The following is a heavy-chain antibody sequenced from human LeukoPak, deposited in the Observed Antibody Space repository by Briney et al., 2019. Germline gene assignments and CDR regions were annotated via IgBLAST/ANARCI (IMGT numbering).Heavy chain of an antibody. CDR3: AREADFNGWGRGDS. CDR2: INPNTGGT. J-gene: IGHJ4*02. CDR1: GYTFTRFY. Sequence: GASVTVSCKTSGYTFTRFYVHWVRQAPGHGLEWMGWINPNTGGTNFAQKFQGRVTMTTDTSITTAYMDLRSLTSDDTAVYYCAREADFNGWGRGDSWGQGTLVIVSS. V-gene: IGHV1-2*02. D-gene: IGHD3-10*01.